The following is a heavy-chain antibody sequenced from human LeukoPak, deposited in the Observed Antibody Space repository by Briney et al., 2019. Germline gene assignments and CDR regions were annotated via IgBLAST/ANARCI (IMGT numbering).Heavy chain of an antibody. CDR3: ARDIGSGSFDY. V-gene: IGHV4-59*01. Sequence: PSETLSHTCTVSGGSISSYYWSWIRQPPGKGLEWIGYIYYSGSPNYNPSLKSRVTISVDTSKNQFSRKLSSVTAADTAVCYCARDIGSGSFDYWGQGTLVTVSS. J-gene: IGHJ4*02. D-gene: IGHD3-10*01. CDR2: IYYSGSP. CDR1: GGSISSYY.